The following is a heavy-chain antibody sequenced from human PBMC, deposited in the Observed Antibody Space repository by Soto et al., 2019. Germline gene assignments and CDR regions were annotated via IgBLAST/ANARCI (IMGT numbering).Heavy chain of an antibody. Sequence: GASVKVSCKASGYTFTSYGISWVRQAPGQGLEWMGWISAYNGNTNYAQKLQGRVTMTTDTSTSTAYMELRSLRSDDTAVYYCARQNQAQQWLSHEDDYWGQGTLVTVSS. V-gene: IGHV1-18*01. J-gene: IGHJ4*02. D-gene: IGHD6-19*01. CDR1: GYTFTSYG. CDR3: ARQNQAQQWLSHEDDY. CDR2: ISAYNGNT.